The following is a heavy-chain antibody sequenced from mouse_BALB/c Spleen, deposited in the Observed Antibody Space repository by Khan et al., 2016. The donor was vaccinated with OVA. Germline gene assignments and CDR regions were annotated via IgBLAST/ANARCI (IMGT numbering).Heavy chain of an antibody. D-gene: IGHD2-14*01. CDR2: INPRSGYT. V-gene: IGHV1-4*01. CDR1: GYTFTSNT. Sequence: QVQLKESGAELARPGASVRMSCKASGYTFTSNTMHWVKQRPGQGLEWIGYINPRSGYTNYNQNFKDKATLTADKSSSTAYMQLRSLTSEDSAVYDCARRTTGYTMDYWGQGTSVTVSS. CDR3: ARRTTGYTMDY. J-gene: IGHJ4*01.